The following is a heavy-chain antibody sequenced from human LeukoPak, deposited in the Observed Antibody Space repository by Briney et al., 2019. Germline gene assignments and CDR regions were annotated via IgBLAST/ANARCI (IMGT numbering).Heavy chain of an antibody. CDR3: ARDNVERSFDP. CDR2: ISTYNGNT. D-gene: IGHD1-1*01. V-gene: IGHV1-18*01. Sequence: GASVKVSCKASGYTFTTYAISWVRQAPGQGLEWMGWISTYNGNTNYAQKLQGRVTMTTDTSTSTAYMELRSLRSDDTAVYYCARDNVERSFDPWGQGTLVTVSS. J-gene: IGHJ5*02. CDR1: GYTFTTYA.